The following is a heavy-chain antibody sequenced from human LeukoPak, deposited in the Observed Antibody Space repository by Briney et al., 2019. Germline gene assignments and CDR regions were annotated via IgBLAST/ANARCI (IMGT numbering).Heavy chain of an antibody. CDR3: ARERRGEMVRGVTPRPYYYYGMDV. V-gene: IGHV1-69*04. CDR2: IIPILGIA. Sequence: SVKVSCKASGGTFSSYAISWVRQAPGQGLEWMGRIIPILGIANYAQKFQGRVTITADKSTSTAYMELSSLRSEDTAVYYCARERRGEMVRGVTPRPYYYYGMDVWGQGTTVTVSS. CDR1: GGTFSSYA. D-gene: IGHD3-10*01. J-gene: IGHJ6*02.